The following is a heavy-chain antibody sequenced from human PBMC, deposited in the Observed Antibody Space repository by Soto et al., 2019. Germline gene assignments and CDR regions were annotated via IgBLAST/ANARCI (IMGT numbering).Heavy chain of an antibody. V-gene: IGHV3-23*01. CDR3: ARADYGDPTGY. J-gene: IGHJ4*02. CDR1: GFTFSDCA. CDR2: ISGNGVST. Sequence: PGGSLRLSCEASGFTFSDCAMSWVRQAPGKGLEWVSAISGNGVSTYYADSVKGRFTISRDNSKNTLYLQMNSLRAEDTAVYYCARADYGDPTGYWGQGTLVTVSS. D-gene: IGHD4-17*01.